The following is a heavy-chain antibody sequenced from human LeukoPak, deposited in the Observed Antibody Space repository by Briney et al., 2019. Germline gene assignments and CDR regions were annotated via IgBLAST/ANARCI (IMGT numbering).Heavy chain of an antibody. CDR1: GYTFTSYY. CDR2: INPNSGGT. Sequence: ASVKLSCKASGYTFTSYYMHWVRQAPGQGLEWMGWINPNSGGTNYAQKFQGRVTMTRDTSISTAYMELSRLRSDDTAVYYCARDPTSIAALGKKNAFDIWGQGTMVSVSS. CDR3: ARDPTSIAALGKKNAFDI. J-gene: IGHJ3*02. D-gene: IGHD6-6*01. V-gene: IGHV1-2*02.